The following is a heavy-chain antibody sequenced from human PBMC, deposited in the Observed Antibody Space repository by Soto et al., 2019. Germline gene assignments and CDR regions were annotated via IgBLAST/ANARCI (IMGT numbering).Heavy chain of an antibody. V-gene: IGHV1-8*01. CDR3: ARVKQQQLVNRWFDP. D-gene: IGHD6-13*01. CDR1: GNTFTSYD. Sequence: QVQLVQPGAEVKKPGASVKVSCKASGNTFTSYDINWVRQATGQGLEWMGWMNPNSGNTGYAQKFQGRVTMTRNTSISTAYMELSSLRSEDTAVYYCARVKQQQLVNRWFDPWGQGTLVTVS. CDR2: MNPNSGNT. J-gene: IGHJ5*02.